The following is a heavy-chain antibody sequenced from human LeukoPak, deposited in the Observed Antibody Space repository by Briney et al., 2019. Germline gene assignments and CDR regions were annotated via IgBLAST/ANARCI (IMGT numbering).Heavy chain of an antibody. Sequence: SVKVSCKASGGTFSSYAISWVRQAPGQGLEWMGRTIPFLGIANYAQKFQGRVTITADKSTSTAYMELSSLRSEDTAVYYCASDRRYYHSSGRNHWGQGTLVTVSS. D-gene: IGHD3-22*01. CDR2: TIPFLGIA. CDR1: GGTFSSYA. V-gene: IGHV1-69*04. CDR3: ASDRRYYHSSGRNH. J-gene: IGHJ5*02.